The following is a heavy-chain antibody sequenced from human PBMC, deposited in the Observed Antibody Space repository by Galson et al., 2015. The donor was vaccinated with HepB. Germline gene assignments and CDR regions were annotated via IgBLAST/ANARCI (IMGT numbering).Heavy chain of an antibody. CDR1: GYTFTYYF. V-gene: IGHV1-46*01. CDR3: ARNNCTSANCYMGLGGFEDF. CDR2: INPTGGTT. J-gene: IGHJ4*02. Sequence: SVKVSCKASGYTFTYYFIQWVRQAPGQGLEWMGVINPTGGTTFYSQKFQGRVTMTRDTSTSTVQMELGSLSSEDTAIYYCARNNCTSANCYMGLGGFEDFWGQGTLVTVSS. D-gene: IGHD2-2*02.